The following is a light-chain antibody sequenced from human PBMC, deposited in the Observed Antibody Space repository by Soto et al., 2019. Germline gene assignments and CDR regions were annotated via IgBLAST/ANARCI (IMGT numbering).Light chain of an antibody. V-gene: IGKV1-39*01. J-gene: IGKJ5*01. CDR2: AAS. Sequence: DIQMNQSPSSLSASVGDRVTITCRASQSISSYLNWYQQKPGKAPKLLIYAASSLQSGVPSRFSGSGSGTDFTLTISSLQPEDFATYYCQQSYSTPGITFGQGTRLEI. CDR3: QQSYSTPGIT. CDR1: QSISSY.